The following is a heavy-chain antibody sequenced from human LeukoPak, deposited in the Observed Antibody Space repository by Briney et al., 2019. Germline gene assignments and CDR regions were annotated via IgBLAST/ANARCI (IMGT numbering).Heavy chain of an antibody. CDR3: AGAPDYYGSPYYFDY. V-gene: IGHV4-59*01. D-gene: IGHD3-10*01. CDR2: INHSGST. Sequence: PSETLSLTCTVSGGSISSYYWNWIRQSPGKGLEWIGEINHSGSTNYNPSLKSRVTISADTSKNQFSLKLSSVTAADTAFYYCAGAPDYYGSPYYFDYWGQGTLVTVSS. CDR1: GGSISSYY. J-gene: IGHJ4*02.